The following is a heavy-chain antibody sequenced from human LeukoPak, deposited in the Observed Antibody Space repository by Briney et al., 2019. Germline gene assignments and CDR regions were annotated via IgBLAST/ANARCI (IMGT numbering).Heavy chain of an antibody. CDR2: FDPEDGET. V-gene: IGHV1-24*01. D-gene: IGHD3-3*01. J-gene: IGHJ4*02. Sequence: ASVKVSCKVSGYTLTELSMHWVRQAPGKGLEWMGGFDPEDGETIYAQKFQGRVTMTEDTSTGTAYMELSSLRSEDTAVYYCATAVLGVVIIPNYFDYWGQGTLVTVSS. CDR1: GYTLTELS. CDR3: ATAVLGVVIIPNYFDY.